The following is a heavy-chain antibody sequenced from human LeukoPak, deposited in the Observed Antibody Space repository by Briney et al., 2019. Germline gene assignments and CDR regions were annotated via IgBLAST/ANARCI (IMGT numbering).Heavy chain of an antibody. CDR2: ISGSGGST. Sequence: GGSLRLSCAASGFTFSSYAMSWVRQAPGKGLEWVSAISGSGGSTYYADSVKGRFTISRDNSKNTLYQQMNSLRAEDTAVYYCAKDRFGIAAAGTNWFDPWGQGTLVTVSS. CDR3: AKDRFGIAAAGTNWFDP. V-gene: IGHV3-23*01. D-gene: IGHD6-13*01. CDR1: GFTFSSYA. J-gene: IGHJ5*02.